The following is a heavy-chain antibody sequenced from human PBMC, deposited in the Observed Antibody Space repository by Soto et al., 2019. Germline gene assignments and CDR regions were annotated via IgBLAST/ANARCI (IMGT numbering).Heavy chain of an antibody. Sequence: SETLSLTCTVSGASVSTGAYYWGWVRHRPGKGLEWVGYIYESGYTYYNTSLKSRLTISLDRSNNQFSLGLTSVTAADTAVYYCVRALRHTAMVYPWFDPWGQGTLVTVSS. CDR2: IYESGYT. J-gene: IGHJ5*02. CDR1: GASVSTGAYY. CDR3: VRALRHTAMVYPWFDP. V-gene: IGHV4-31*03. D-gene: IGHD5-18*01.